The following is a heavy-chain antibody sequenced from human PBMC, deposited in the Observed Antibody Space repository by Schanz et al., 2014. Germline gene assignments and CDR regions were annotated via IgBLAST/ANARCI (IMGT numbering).Heavy chain of an antibody. CDR3: AKDFFIGVARGVIISHDAIDI. D-gene: IGHD3-10*01. CDR1: GFRFDDYA. J-gene: IGHJ3*02. V-gene: IGHV3-21*01. CDR2: INSRSNFI. Sequence: EVQLVESGGGLVKPGGSLRLSCAASGFRFDDYAMHWVRQAPGKGLEWVSSINSRSNFIYYADSVKGRFTISRDNAKNSLYLQMNSLRAEDTAVYYCAKDFFIGVARGVIISHDAIDIWGQGTKVTVSS.